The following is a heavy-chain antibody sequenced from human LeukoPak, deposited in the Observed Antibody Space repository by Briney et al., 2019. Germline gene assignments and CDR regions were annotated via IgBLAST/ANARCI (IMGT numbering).Heavy chain of an antibody. Sequence: PSETLSLTCAVSGYSISSGYYWGWVRQPPGKGLEWIGSIYHSGSTYYNPSLKSRVTISMDTSKNQFSLKMSFVTAADTAVYFCAGQLVGISYYFDPWGHGSPVTVSS. V-gene: IGHV4-38-2*01. CDR3: AGQLVGISYYFDP. D-gene: IGHD6-6*01. J-gene: IGHJ5*02. CDR1: GYSISSGYY. CDR2: IYHSGST.